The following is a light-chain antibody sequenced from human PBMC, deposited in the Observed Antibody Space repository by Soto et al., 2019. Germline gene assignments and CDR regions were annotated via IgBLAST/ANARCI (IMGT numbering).Light chain of an antibody. J-gene: IGKJ1*01. V-gene: IGKV3-15*01. Sequence: EIVMTQSPATLSVSPGERATLSCRASQSVSSNVAWYQQKPGQAPRLLIYGASTRATGFPARFSGSGSGTEFTLTISRLQSEDSAVYYCQQYNNWPPWTFGQGTKVEIK. CDR3: QQYNNWPPWT. CDR1: QSVSSN. CDR2: GAS.